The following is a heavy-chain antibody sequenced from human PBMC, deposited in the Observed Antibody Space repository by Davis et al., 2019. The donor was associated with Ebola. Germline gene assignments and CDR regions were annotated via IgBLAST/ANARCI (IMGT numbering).Heavy chain of an antibody. CDR3: AKDNLAVAGYYGMDV. D-gene: IGHD6-19*01. CDR1: GFTFSDYY. J-gene: IGHJ6*04. Sequence: PGGSLRLSCAASGFTFSDYYMSWIRQAPGKGLEWVSYISSSGSTIYYADSVKGRFTISRDNAKNSLYLQMNSLRAEDTALYYCAKDNLAVAGYYGMDVWGKGTTVTVSS. V-gene: IGHV3-11*01. CDR2: ISSSGSTI.